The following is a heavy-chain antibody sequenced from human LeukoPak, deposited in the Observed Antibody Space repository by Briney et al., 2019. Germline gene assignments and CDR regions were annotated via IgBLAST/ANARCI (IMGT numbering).Heavy chain of an antibody. D-gene: IGHD6-19*01. V-gene: IGHV4-34*01. CDR3: ARGYYSSGWFDY. Sequence: SETLSLTCPVYGGSFSGYYWSWIRQTPGKGLEWIGEINHTGSTNYNPSLKSRVTISVDTSKNQFSLKLSSVTAADTAVYYCARGYYSSGWFDYWGQGTLVTVSS. J-gene: IGHJ4*02. CDR2: INHTGST. CDR1: GGSFSGYY.